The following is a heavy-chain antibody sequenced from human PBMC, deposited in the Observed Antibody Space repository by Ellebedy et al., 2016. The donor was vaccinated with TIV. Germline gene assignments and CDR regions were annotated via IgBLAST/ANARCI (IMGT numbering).Heavy chain of an antibody. D-gene: IGHD2-2*01. CDR2: INPNSGGT. J-gene: IGHJ4*02. V-gene: IGHV1-2*02. Sequence: AASVKVSCKASGYTFTGYYIHWVRQAPGQGLEWMGWINPNSGGTNYTQKFQGRVTMTRDTSISTAYMELSRLRSDDTAVYYCASYCSSTSCYDGETDYWGQGTLVTVSS. CDR3: ASYCSSTSCYDGETDY. CDR1: GYTFTGYY.